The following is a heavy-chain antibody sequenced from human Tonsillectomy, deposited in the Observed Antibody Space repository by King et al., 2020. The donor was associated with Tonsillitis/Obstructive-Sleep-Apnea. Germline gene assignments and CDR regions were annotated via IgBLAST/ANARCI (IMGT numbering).Heavy chain of an antibody. D-gene: IGHD6-19*01. CDR2: ISGSGGGT. CDR1: GFTFSSYA. Sequence: QLVQSGGGLVQPGGSLRLSCAASGFTFSSYAMTWVRQAPGKGLEWVSAISGSGGGTYSADSVMGRFTISRDNSKNTLYLQMNTLRTEDTAVYYCAKITSYSSGWYEGQFDYWGQGTLVTVSS. J-gene: IGHJ4*02. V-gene: IGHV3-23*04. CDR3: AKITSYSSGWYEGQFDY.